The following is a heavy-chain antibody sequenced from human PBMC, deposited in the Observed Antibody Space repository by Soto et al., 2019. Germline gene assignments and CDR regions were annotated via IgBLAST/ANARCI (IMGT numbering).Heavy chain of an antibody. J-gene: IGHJ4*01. D-gene: IGHD1-26*01. V-gene: IGHV1-69*01. CDR3: ARDGGRHSGGIDY. Sequence: QVQLVQSGAEVKKPGSSVKVSCKASGGTFSSYSINWVRQAPGQGLEWMGEIIPNFGTANYAQKFQGRVTITADESTSTAYMALSSLRSEDTAVYYCARDGGRHSGGIDYWGHGTLVNVSS. CDR2: IIPNFGTA. CDR1: GGTFSSYS.